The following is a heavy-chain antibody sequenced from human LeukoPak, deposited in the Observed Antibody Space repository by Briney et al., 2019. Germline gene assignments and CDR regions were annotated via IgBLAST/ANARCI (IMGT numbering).Heavy chain of an antibody. J-gene: IGHJ4*02. Sequence: SETLSLTCTVSGGSISSSSYYWGWIRQPPGKGLEWIGSIYYSGSTYYNPSLKRRVTISVDTSKNQFSLKLSSVTAADTAVYYCARVLMYCSGGSCYRYFDYWGQGTLVTVSS. CDR1: GGSISSSSYY. CDR3: ARVLMYCSGGSCYRYFDY. D-gene: IGHD2-15*01. V-gene: IGHV4-39*07. CDR2: IYYSGST.